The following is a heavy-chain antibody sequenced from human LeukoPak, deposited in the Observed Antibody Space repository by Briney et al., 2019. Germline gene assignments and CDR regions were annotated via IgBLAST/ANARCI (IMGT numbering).Heavy chain of an antibody. CDR1: GGTFSSYA. J-gene: IGHJ6*03. CDR3: ARGQFTGPGYCSRGSCYGYYYYYMDV. Sequence: SVKVSCKASGGTFSSYAISWVRQAPAQGLEWMGGIIPIFGTANYAQKFQGRVTITADKSTSTAYMELSSLRSEDTAVYYCARGQFTGPGYCSRGSCYGYYYYYMDVWGKGTTVTVSS. D-gene: IGHD2-15*01. V-gene: IGHV1-69*06. CDR2: IIPIFGTA.